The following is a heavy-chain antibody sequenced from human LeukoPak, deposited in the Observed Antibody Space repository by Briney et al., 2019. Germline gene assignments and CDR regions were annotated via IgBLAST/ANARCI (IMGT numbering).Heavy chain of an antibody. J-gene: IGHJ5*02. Sequence: SETLSLTCTVSGYSISNGYNWGWVRQPPGKGLECIGSISHTGSTYYNPSLESRVTISLDTSNNQFSLEQSSVTAADTAVYYCARTYINFSNYFDPWGQESLVTVSS. CDR1: GYSISNGYN. D-gene: IGHD4-11*01. V-gene: IGHV4-38-2*02. CDR3: ARTYINFSNYFDP. CDR2: ISHTGST.